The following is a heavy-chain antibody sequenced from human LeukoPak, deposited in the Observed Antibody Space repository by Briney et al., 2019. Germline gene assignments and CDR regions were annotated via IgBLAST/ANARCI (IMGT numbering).Heavy chain of an antibody. V-gene: IGHV3-48*03. J-gene: IGHJ4*02. CDR3: ACPVDTAMLTDY. Sequence: GGSLRLSCAASGFTFSSYAMSWVRQAPGKGLEWLSYITSSGTTIYYADSVKGRFTISRDNAKNSLYLQMNSLRAEDTAVYYCACPVDTAMLTDYWGQGTLVTVSS. CDR1: GFTFSSYA. D-gene: IGHD5-18*01. CDR2: ITSSGTTI.